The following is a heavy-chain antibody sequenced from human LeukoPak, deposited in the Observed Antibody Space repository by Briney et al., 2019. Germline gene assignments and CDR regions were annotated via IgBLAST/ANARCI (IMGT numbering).Heavy chain of an antibody. V-gene: IGHV3-23*01. CDR1: VLTFSNYG. J-gene: IGHJ6*03. D-gene: IGHD2-15*01. CDR3: AKNGDRGAYCSGGTCYPYYYYYMDV. CDR2: ICSTGGTT. Sequence: GGSLRLSCVASVLTFSNYGISGVRQAPGRGLEWVSAICSTGGTTYYADTVKGHYTISRDNSKNTVYLQMNILRAEDTAVYYCAKNGDRGAYCSGGTCYPYYYYYMDVWGKGTTVTISS.